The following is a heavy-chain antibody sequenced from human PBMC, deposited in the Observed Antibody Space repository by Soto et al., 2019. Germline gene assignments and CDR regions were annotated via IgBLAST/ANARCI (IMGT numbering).Heavy chain of an antibody. CDR3: TKGATSPFDS. CDR1: GYNFFNYW. D-gene: IGHD3-16*01. CDR2: IYPGDSDT. V-gene: IGHV5-51*01. Sequence: GESLKISCKGSGYNFFNYWIGWVRQMSGKGLEWMGVIYPGDSDTRYSPAFEGQVTISADNSINTAYLQLLNLKASDTAIYYCTKGATSPFDSLGQGTRVTVSS. J-gene: IGHJ4*02.